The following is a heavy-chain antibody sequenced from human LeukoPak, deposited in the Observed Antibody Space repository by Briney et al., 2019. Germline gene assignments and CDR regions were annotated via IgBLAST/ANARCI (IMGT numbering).Heavy chain of an antibody. CDR1: GGSISSYY. V-gene: IGHV4-59*01. CDR3: ARDKSLHQLRAEYFQH. D-gene: IGHD2-2*01. Sequence: SETLSLTCTVSGGSISSYYWSWIRQPPGKGLEWIGYIYYSGSTNYNPSLKSRVTISVDTSKNQFSLKLSSVTAADTAVYYCARDKSLHQLRAEYFQHWGQGTLVTVSS. CDR2: IYYSGST. J-gene: IGHJ1*01.